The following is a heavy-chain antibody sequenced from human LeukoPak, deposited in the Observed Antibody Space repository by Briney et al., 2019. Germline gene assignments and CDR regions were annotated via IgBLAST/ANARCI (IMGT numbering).Heavy chain of an antibody. CDR2: INPNSGNT. CDR3: ARGEPLDAFDI. V-gene: IGHV1-8*03. J-gene: IGHJ3*02. CDR1: GYTFTSYD. Sequence: GASVKVSCKASGYTFTSYDINWVRRATGQGLEWMGWINPNSGNTGYAQKFQGRVTITRNTSISTAYMELSSLRSEDTAVYYCARGEPLDAFDIWGQGTMVTVSS. D-gene: IGHD1-26*01.